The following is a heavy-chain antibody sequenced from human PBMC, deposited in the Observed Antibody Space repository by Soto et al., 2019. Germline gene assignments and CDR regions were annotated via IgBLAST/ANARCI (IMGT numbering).Heavy chain of an antibody. D-gene: IGHD3-3*01. CDR2: ISGSGGST. J-gene: IGHJ4*02. Sequence: GGSLRLSCAASGFTFSSYAMSWVRRAPGKGLEWVSAISGSGGSTYYADSVKGRFTISRDNSKNTLYLQMNSLRAEDTAVYYCAKHYDFWSGYLDYWGQGTLVTVSS. CDR1: GFTFSSYA. V-gene: IGHV3-23*01. CDR3: AKHYDFWSGYLDY.